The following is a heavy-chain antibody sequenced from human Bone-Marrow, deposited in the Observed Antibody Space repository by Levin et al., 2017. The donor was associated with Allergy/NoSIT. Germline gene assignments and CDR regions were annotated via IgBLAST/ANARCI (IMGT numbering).Heavy chain of an antibody. V-gene: IGHV4-39*01. Sequence: GSLRLSCTVSGGSISSSSYYWGWIRQPPGKGLEWIGSIYYSGSTYYNPSLKSRVTISVDTSKNQFSLKLSSVTAADTAVYYCARTSYMGTEAELCDRRRHGCVLLCEKTAPGYSCYDAFDIWGQGTMVTVSS. CDR3: ARTSYMGTEAELCDRRRHGCVLLCEKTAPGYSCYDAFDI. D-gene: IGHD5-18*01. J-gene: IGHJ3*02. CDR1: GGSISSSSYY. CDR2: IYYSGST.